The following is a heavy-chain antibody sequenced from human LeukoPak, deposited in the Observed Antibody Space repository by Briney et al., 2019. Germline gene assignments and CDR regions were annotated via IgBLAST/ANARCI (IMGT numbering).Heavy chain of an antibody. V-gene: IGHV3-11*06. D-gene: IGHD3-10*01. Sequence: GASLKLSCAASGFTFSDYYMRWIRQAPGKGLEWVSYISSSSSYTNYADSVKGRFTISRDNATNSLYLQLNSLRAEDTAVYYCARGGVMVRGFDYWGQGTLVTVSS. J-gene: IGHJ4*02. CDR3: ARGGVMVRGFDY. CDR2: ISSSSSYT. CDR1: GFTFSDYY.